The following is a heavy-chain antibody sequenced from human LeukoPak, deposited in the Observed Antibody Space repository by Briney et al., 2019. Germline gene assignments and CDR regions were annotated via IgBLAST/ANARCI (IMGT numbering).Heavy chain of an antibody. CDR3: ARVRAYCGGDCLTGPFPREKYYFDY. D-gene: IGHD2-21*02. CDR2: IYHSGST. CDR1: GGSISSGGYS. Sequence: SETLSLTCAVSGGSISSGGYSWRWIRQPPGKGLEWIGYIYHSGSTYYNPSLKSRFTISVDRSKNQFSLKLSSVTAADTAVYYCARVRAYCGGDCLTGPFPREKYYFDYWGQGTLVTVSS. V-gene: IGHV4-30-2*01. J-gene: IGHJ4*02.